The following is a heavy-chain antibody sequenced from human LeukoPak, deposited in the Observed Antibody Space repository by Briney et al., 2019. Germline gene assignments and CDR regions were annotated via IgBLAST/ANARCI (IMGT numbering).Heavy chain of an antibody. J-gene: IGHJ6*04. CDR1: GFTFSSYE. V-gene: IGHV3-48*03. Sequence: GGSLRLSCSASGFTFSSYEMNWVRQAPGKGLEWFSYISSIGSTIYYADSVKGRFTISRDNAKNSPYLQMNSLRAEHTAVYYCAELGITMIGGVWGKGTTVTISS. CDR2: ISSIGSTI. D-gene: IGHD3-10*02. CDR3: AELGITMIGGV.